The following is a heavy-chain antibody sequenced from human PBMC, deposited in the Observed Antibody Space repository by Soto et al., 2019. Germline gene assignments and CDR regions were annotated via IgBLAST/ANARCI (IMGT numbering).Heavy chain of an antibody. CDR3: ARAGGGAYDFWSGYYSY. Sequence: EVQLVESGGGLVKPGGSLRLSCAASGFTFSSYSMNWVRQAPGKGLEWVSSISSSSSYIYYADSVKGRFTISRDNAKNSLYQQMNSLRAEDTAVYYCARAGGGAYDFWSGYYSYWGQGTLVTVSS. CDR2: ISSSSSYI. D-gene: IGHD3-3*01. V-gene: IGHV3-21*01. CDR1: GFTFSSYS. J-gene: IGHJ4*02.